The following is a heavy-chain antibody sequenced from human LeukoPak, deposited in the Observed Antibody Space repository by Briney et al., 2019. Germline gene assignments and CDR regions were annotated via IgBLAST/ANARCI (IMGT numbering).Heavy chain of an antibody. CDR2: INPSGGST. J-gene: IGHJ4*02. D-gene: IGHD5-12*01. CDR1: GYTFTSYY. CDR3: ARDSYRGYSGYRIDY. V-gene: IGHV1-46*01. Sequence: ASVKVSCKASGYTFTSYYMHWVRQAPGQGLEWMGIINPSGGSTSYAQKFQGRVTMTRDTSTSTVYMELSSLRSEDTAVYYCARDSYRGYSGYRIDYWGQGTLVTVSS.